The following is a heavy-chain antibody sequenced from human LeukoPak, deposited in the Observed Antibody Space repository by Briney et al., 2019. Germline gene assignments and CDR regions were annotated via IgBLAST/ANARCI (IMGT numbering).Heavy chain of an antibody. J-gene: IGHJ4*02. CDR2: INPNSGGT. CDR3: ARDSYSGSYYY. CDR1: GYTFADYH. Sequence: ASVKVSCKASGYTFADYHMHWVRQAPGQGLEWMGWINPNSGGTNYAQKFQGRVTMTRDASISTAYMELSRLRSDDAAVYYCARDSYSGSYYYWGQGTLVTVSS. D-gene: IGHD1-26*01. V-gene: IGHV1-2*02.